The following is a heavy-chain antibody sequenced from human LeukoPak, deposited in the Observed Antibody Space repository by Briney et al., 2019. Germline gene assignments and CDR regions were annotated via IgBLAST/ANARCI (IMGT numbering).Heavy chain of an antibody. Sequence: SETLSLTCTVSGGSISSYYWSWIRQPPGKDLEWIGTIYNTGSTNYNQSLKSRLTISLDTSKNQFSLRLSSVTAADTAVYFCARVNSAYSSAWYHDYWGQGTLVTVS. V-gene: IGHV4-59*08. CDR3: ARVNSAYSSAWYHDY. CDR2: IYNTGST. CDR1: GGSISSYY. D-gene: IGHD6-19*01. J-gene: IGHJ4*02.